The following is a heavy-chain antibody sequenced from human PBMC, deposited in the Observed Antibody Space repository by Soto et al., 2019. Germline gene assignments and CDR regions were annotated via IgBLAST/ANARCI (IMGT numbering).Heavy chain of an antibody. V-gene: IGHV3-7*01. CDR2: IKQDGSEK. CDR1: GFTFSSYW. CDR3: ARSWYYGHGWFDP. Sequence: EVQLVESGGGLVQPGGSLRLSCAASGFTFSSYWMSWVRQAPGKGLEWVANIKQDGSEKYYVDSVKGRFTITRDNAKNSLYLQMNSLRAEGTAVYYCARSWYYGHGWFDPGGQGILVTVSS. D-gene: IGHD4-17*01. J-gene: IGHJ5*02.